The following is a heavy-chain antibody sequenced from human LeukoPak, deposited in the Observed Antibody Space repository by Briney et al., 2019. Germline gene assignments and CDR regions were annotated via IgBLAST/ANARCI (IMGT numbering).Heavy chain of an antibody. CDR1: GFSFSVYE. J-gene: IGHJ4*02. V-gene: IGHV3-48*03. CDR2: ISSSGTTT. D-gene: IGHD6-25*01. CDR3: TTLTAATNFDY. Sequence: GGSLRLSCAASGFSFSVYEMHWVRQAPGKGLEWISDISSSGTTTYYADSVKGRFTISRDNTRNSLYLQMNRLRAEDTAIYYCTTLTAATNFDYWGQGTLVTVSS.